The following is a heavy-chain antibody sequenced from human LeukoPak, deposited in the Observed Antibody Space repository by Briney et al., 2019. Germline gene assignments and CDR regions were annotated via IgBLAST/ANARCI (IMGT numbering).Heavy chain of an antibody. CDR2: IHSDGST. J-gene: IGHJ3*02. V-gene: IGHV3-53*01. Sequence: GGSLGLSCAASGFTVSTNYMSWVRQAPGRGLEWVSVIHSDGSTHCADSVKGRFTSSRDNSKNAVYLQMNSLRTEDTAMYYCARGGAFDTWGQGTMVTVSS. CDR1: GFTVSTNY. D-gene: IGHD3-10*01. CDR3: ARGGAFDT.